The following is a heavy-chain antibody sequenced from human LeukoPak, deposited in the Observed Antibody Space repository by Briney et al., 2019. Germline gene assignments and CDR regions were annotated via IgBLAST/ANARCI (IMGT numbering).Heavy chain of an antibody. J-gene: IGHJ3*02. CDR3: AIPMGVTFGGVIGIDDAFDI. Sequence: ASVKISRKVSGYTFTDYYMHWVQQAPGKGLEWMGLVDPEDGETIYAEKFQGRVTITADTSTDTAYMELSSLRSEDTAVYYCAIPMGVTFGGVIGIDDAFDIWGQGTMVTVSS. V-gene: IGHV1-69-2*01. CDR1: GYTFTDYY. CDR2: VDPEDGET. D-gene: IGHD3-16*02.